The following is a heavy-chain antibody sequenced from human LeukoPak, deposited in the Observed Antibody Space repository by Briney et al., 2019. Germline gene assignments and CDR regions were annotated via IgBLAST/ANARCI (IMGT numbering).Heavy chain of an antibody. CDR3: AKDLTYYDILTGYGGAFDI. D-gene: IGHD3-9*01. J-gene: IGHJ3*02. CDR2: ISWNSGST. CDR1: GFTFDDYA. Sequence: GGSLRLSCAASGFTFDDYAMHWVRQAPGKGLEWVSGISWNSGSTGYADSVKGRFTISRDNAKNSLYLQMNSLRAEDTAVYYCAKDLTYYDILTGYGGAFDIWGQGTMVTVSS. V-gene: IGHV3-9*01.